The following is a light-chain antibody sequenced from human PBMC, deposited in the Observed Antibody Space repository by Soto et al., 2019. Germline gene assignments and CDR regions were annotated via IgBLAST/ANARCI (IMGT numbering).Light chain of an antibody. J-gene: IGKJ1*01. CDR2: KAS. CDR3: QQYNSS. Sequence: DIQMTQSPSTLSASVGDRVTITCRASQSISNWLAWYQQKPGKAPKLLIYKASSLESGVPSRFSGSGSGTEFTLTISRLQPDDFATYYCQQYNSSFGQGTKVEIK. CDR1: QSISNW. V-gene: IGKV1-5*03.